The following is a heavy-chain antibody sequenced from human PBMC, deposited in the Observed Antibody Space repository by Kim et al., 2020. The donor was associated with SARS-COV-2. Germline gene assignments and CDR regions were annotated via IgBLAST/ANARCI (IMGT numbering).Heavy chain of an antibody. CDR1: GGSFSGYY. D-gene: IGHD3-16*02. V-gene: IGHV4-34*01. J-gene: IGHJ5*02. CDR2: INHSGST. Sequence: SETLSITCAVYGGSFSGYYWSWIRQPPGKGLEWIGEINHSGSTNYNPSLKSRVTISVDTSKNQFSLKLSSVTAADTAVYYCARGGPPYDYVWGSYRPNWFDPWGQGTLVTVSS. CDR3: ARGGPPYDYVWGSYRPNWFDP.